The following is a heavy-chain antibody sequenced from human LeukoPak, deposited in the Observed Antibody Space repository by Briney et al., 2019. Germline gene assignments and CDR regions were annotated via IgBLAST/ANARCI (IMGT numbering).Heavy chain of an antibody. J-gene: IGHJ4*02. CDR1: GYTFITYY. CDR3: AGSGASFGGRDFDY. D-gene: IGHD2-15*01. CDR2: IIPIFGIA. V-gene: IGHV1-69*05. Sequence: GASVNVSCKAFGYTFITYYMHWVRQAPGQGLEWMGGIIPIFGIANYAQKFQGRVTITTDESTSTAYMELSSLRSEDTAVYYCAGSGASFGGRDFDYWGQGTLVTVSS.